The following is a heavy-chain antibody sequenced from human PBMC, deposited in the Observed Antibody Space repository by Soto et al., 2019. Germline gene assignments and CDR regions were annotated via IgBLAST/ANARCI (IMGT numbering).Heavy chain of an antibody. Sequence: SETLSLTCAVYGGSFSGYYWSWIRQPPGKGLEWIGEINHSGSTNYNPSLKSRVTISVDTSKNQFSLKLSSVTAADTAVYYCARGRITGTTFWGSLVFDYWGQGTLVTAPQ. J-gene: IGHJ4*02. CDR3: ARGRITGTTFWGSLVFDY. V-gene: IGHV4-34*01. CDR1: GGSFSGYY. D-gene: IGHD1-7*01. CDR2: INHSGST.